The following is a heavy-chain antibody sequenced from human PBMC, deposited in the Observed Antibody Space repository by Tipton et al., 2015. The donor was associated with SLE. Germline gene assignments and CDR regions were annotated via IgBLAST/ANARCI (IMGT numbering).Heavy chain of an antibody. D-gene: IGHD4-17*01. CDR2: IYTSGST. CDR3: ARERGDYGVYFDC. CDR1: GGSISSYY. Sequence: TLSLTCTVSGGSISSYYWSWIRQPPGKGLEWIGYIYTSGSTNYNPSLKSRVTISVDTSKNQFSLKLSSVTAADTAVYYCARERGDYGVYFDCWGQGTLVTVSS. J-gene: IGHJ4*02. V-gene: IGHV4-4*08.